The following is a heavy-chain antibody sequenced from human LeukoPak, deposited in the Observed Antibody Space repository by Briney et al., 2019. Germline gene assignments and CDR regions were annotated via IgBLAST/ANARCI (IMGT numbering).Heavy chain of an antibody. V-gene: IGHV6-1*01. CDR2: TYYRSKWYN. D-gene: IGHD6-13*01. CDR3: AREGSSCFDY. Sequence: SQTLSLTCAISGDSVSTCSAAWTWIRQSPSRGLGWLGRTYYRSKWYNDYALSVKSRITINPDTSKNQFSLQLNSVTPEDTAVYFCAREGSSCFDYWGQGTLVTVSS. J-gene: IGHJ4*02. CDR1: GDSVSTCSAA.